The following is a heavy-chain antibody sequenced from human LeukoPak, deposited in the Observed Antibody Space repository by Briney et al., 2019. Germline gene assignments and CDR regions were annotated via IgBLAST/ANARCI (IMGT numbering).Heavy chain of an antibody. CDR3: ARGSTTWNWFDP. J-gene: IGHJ5*02. Sequence: SQTLSLTCTVSGGSISRGGYYWSWIRQHPGKGLEWIGYIYYSGSTYYNPSLKSRVTISVDTSKNQFSLKLSSVTAADTAVYYCARGSTTWNWFDPWGQGTLVTVSS. CDR2: IYYSGST. CDR1: GGSISRGGYY. V-gene: IGHV4-31*03. D-gene: IGHD5-12*01.